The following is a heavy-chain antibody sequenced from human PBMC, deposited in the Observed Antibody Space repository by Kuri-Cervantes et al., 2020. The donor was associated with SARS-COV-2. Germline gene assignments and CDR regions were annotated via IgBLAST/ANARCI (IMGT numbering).Heavy chain of an antibody. V-gene: IGHV3-38*03. CDR3: ATGSTSGWYRRDFDF. CDR1: GFTFSSNE. J-gene: IGHJ4*02. CDR2: ISGGST. D-gene: IGHD6-19*01. Sequence: ESLKISCAASGFTFSSNEISWVRQAPGKGLEWVSSISGGSTYYADSRKGRFTISRDDSRNTLYLQMNSLKTEDTAVYYCATGSTSGWYRRDFDFWGLGTLVTVSS.